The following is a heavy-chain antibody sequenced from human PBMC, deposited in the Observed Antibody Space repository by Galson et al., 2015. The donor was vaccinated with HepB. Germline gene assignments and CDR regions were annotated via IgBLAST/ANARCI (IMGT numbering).Heavy chain of an antibody. V-gene: IGHV3-23*01. CDR1: GFTFSNYA. D-gene: IGHD6-13*01. Sequence: SLRLSCAASGFTFSNYAMTWVRQAPGKGLEWVSTFSGSGGSTYYADSVKGRFTISRDNSKNVLYLQMNSLRAEDTAVYFCAKGGSSRPGGFPAWGQGTMVTVSS. J-gene: IGHJ3*01. CDR3: AKGGSSRPGGFPA. CDR2: FSGSGGST.